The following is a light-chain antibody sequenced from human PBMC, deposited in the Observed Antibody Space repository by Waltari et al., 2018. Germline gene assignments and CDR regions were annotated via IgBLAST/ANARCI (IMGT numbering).Light chain of an antibody. Sequence: SSELTQDPVVSVALGQTVRITCQGDSLRYYYANWYHQKPGQAHVLVMYGKNNRPSGSPDPFSDSYSGTTACFIITGGQAEDEGDYYCNSRDSLGHPLVFGTGTKVTVL. CDR3: NSRDSLGHPLV. V-gene: IGLV3-19*01. CDR2: GKN. J-gene: IGLJ1*01. CDR1: SLRYYY.